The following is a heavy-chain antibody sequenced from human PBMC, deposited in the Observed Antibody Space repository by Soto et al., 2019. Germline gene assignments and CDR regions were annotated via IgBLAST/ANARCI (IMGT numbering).Heavy chain of an antibody. J-gene: IGHJ4*02. CDR2: IYYSGST. D-gene: IGHD3-10*01. CDR3: VRLKPSAYGSGSFLYFDY. V-gene: IGHV4-59*08. CDR1: GGSISSYY. Sequence: PSETLSLTCTVSGGSISSYYWSWIRQPPGKGLEWIGYIYYSGSTNYNPSLKSRVTISVDTSKNQFSLKLSSVTAADTAVFYCVRLKPSAYGSGSFLYFDYWGQGTLVTVSS.